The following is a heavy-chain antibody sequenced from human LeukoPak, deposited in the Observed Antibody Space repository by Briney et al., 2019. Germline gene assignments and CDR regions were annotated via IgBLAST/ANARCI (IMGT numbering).Heavy chain of an antibody. CDR3: ASRLPYYFNF. V-gene: IGHV3-23*01. CDR2: IRSSGDGT. D-gene: IGHD4-11*01. CDR1: GFTFSSYA. Sequence: GGSLRLSCAASGFTFSSYAMSWVRQAPGKGLEWVSSIRSSGDGTYYADSVKGRLTISRDNSKNTLYLQMNSLRVEDAAVYYCASRLPYYFNFWGQGTLVTVSS. J-gene: IGHJ4*02.